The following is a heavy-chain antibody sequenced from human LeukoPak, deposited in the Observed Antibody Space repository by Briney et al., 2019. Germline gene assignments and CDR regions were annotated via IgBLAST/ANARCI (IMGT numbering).Heavy chain of an antibody. D-gene: IGHD3-10*01. V-gene: IGHV4-34*01. Sequence: SETLSLTCAVYGGSFSGYYWSWIRQPPGKGLEWIGEINHSGSTNYNPSLKSRVTISVDTSKSQFSLKLSSVTAADTAVYYCASTGRWFGCQHWGQGTLVTVSS. CDR3: ASTGRWFGCQH. CDR1: GGSFSGYY. CDR2: INHSGST. J-gene: IGHJ1*01.